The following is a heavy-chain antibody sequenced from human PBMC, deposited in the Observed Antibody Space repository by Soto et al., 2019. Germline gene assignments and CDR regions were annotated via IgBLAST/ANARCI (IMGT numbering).Heavy chain of an antibody. CDR1: GFTFSSYA. V-gene: IGHV3-23*01. CDR3: AKADFGVVIRGPIDY. J-gene: IGHJ4*02. Sequence: EVQLLESGGGLVQPGGSLRLSCAASGFTFSSYAMSWVRQAPGKGLEWVSAISGSGGSTYYADSVKGRFTISRDNSKNTLYRQMNSLRAEDTAVYYCAKADFGVVIRGPIDYWGQGTLVTVSS. D-gene: IGHD3-3*01. CDR2: ISGSGGST.